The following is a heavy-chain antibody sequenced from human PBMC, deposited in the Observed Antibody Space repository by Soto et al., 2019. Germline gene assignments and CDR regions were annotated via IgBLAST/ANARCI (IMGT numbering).Heavy chain of an antibody. CDR3: ARDTGDHYFDY. Sequence: GGSLRLSCAASGFTLSSYGMHWVRQAPGKGLEWVAVIWYDGSNKYYADSVKGRFTISRDNSKNTLYLQMNSLRAEDTAVYYCARDTGDHYFDYWGQGTLVTVSS. J-gene: IGHJ4*02. V-gene: IGHV3-33*01. CDR1: GFTLSSYG. D-gene: IGHD3-16*01. CDR2: IWYDGSNK.